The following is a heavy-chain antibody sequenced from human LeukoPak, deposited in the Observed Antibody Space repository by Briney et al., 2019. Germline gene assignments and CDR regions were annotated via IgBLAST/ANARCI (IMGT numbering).Heavy chain of an antibody. CDR1: GFTFSSYS. V-gene: IGHV3-48*01. CDR3: ARGRSGTYYDY. Sequence: PGGTLRLSCAASGFTFSSYSMNWVRQAPGKGLEWVSYISSSSSAIYYADSVKGRFTISRDNAKNSLYLQMNSLRAEDTAVYYCARGRSGTYYDYWGQGTLVTASS. D-gene: IGHD1-26*01. J-gene: IGHJ4*02. CDR2: ISSSSSAI.